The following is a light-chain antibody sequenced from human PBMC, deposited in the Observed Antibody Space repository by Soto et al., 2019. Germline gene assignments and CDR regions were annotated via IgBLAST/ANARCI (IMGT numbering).Light chain of an antibody. Sequence: VLTQSPVTLSLSPGERATLSCRASQSSRGLLAWYQQKPGQAPRLLIYDAYNRATGIPTRFSGSGSGTDFTLTISSLEPEDSAVYYCQQRHMWPITFGQGTRLEIK. CDR3: QQRHMWPIT. CDR1: QSSRGL. V-gene: IGKV3-11*01. J-gene: IGKJ5*01. CDR2: DAY.